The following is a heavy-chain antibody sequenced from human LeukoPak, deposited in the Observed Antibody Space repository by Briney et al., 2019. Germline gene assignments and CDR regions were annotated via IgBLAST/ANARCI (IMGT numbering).Heavy chain of an antibody. CDR1: GFTFRNYA. CDR3: VEERPRSWLLNDWYFDL. V-gene: IGHV3-23*01. CDR2: ISSSDGAT. J-gene: IGHJ2*01. Sequence: GGSLRLSCAASGFTFRNYAMSWLRQAPGRRLEWVSAISSSDGATHYADSVKSRFTISRDNSKNTLSLQMTRLRSDDTAVYYCVEERPRSWLLNDWYFDLWGRGTLVPVSS. D-gene: IGHD3-22*01.